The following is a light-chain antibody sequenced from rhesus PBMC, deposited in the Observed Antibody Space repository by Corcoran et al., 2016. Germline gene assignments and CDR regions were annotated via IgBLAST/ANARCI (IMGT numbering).Light chain of an antibody. V-gene: IGKV1-74*01. CDR3: QQNYVTPIT. CDR1: ENVNNY. Sequence: DIQMTQSPSSLSASVGDRVTITCRTSENVNNYLNWYQQKPGKAPNLLIYKASHLQSGVTSRVSGGRAGTDYTFTINSLQSEDVATYYCQQNYVTPITFGPGTKLDIK. J-gene: IGKJ3*01. CDR2: KAS.